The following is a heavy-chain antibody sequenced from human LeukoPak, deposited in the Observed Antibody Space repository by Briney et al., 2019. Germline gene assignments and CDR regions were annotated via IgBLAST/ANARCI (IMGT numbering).Heavy chain of an antibody. CDR2: INPNSGGT. V-gene: IGHV1-2*02. Sequence: ASVKVSCKASGYTFIDYYMYWVRQAPGQGLEWMGWINPNSGGTNYAQKFQGRVTVTRDTSINTAYMELSSLRSEDTAVYYCATPSGIAAAGFRYYFDYRGQGTLVTVSS. CDR3: ATPSGIAAAGFRYYFDY. CDR1: GYTFIDYY. J-gene: IGHJ4*02. D-gene: IGHD6-13*01.